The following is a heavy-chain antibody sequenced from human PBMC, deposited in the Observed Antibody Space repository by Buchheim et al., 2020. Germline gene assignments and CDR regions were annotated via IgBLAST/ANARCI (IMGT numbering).Heavy chain of an antibody. D-gene: IGHD1-26*01. Sequence: EVQLVESGGGLVQPGGSLRLSCAGSGFTFSRYWMSWVRQAPGKGLEWVANIKQDESDKNYADSVKGRFTISRDNAKNSLYLQMKSLRAEDMAVYYCAREGDGMDVWGQGTT. CDR1: GFTFSRYW. V-gene: IGHV3-7*03. CDR3: AREGDGMDV. J-gene: IGHJ6*02. CDR2: IKQDESDK.